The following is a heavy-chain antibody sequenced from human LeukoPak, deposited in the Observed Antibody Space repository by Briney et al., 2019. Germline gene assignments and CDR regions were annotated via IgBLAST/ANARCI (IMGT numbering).Heavy chain of an antibody. J-gene: IGHJ4*02. V-gene: IGHV3-21*01. D-gene: IGHD3-16*01. CDR1: GFTFSSYG. Sequence: PGGSLRLSCAASGFTFSSYGTHWVRQAPGKGLEWVSSITSSPSYIYYADSVKGRFTISRDNAKNSLYLQMNTLRTDDTAVYYCARGGGSFDYWGQGTLVTVSS. CDR2: ITSSPSYI. CDR3: ARGGGSFDY.